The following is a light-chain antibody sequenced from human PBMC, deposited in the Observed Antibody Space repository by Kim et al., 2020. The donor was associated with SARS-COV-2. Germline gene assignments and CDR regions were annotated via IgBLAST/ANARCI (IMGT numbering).Light chain of an antibody. CDR2: DNN. CDR1: SSNIGNNY. Sequence: QSVLTQPPSVSAAPGQKVTISCSGSSSNIGNNYVSWYQQLPGAAPKLLIYDNNKRPSGIPDRFSGSKSGTSATLGITGLQTRDEADYYCGTWDSSLTAVLFGGGTQLTVL. CDR3: GTWDSSLTAVL. V-gene: IGLV1-51*01. J-gene: IGLJ2*01.